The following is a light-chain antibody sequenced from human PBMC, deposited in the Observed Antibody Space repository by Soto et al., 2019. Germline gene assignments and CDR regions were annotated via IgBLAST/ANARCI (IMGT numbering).Light chain of an antibody. CDR3: QHYYTWPLT. CDR1: QSISSF. Sequence: EMVMTQSPATLSVSPGERVTLSCRASQSISSFLAWYQQKPGQAPRLLMYGASTRATGIPARFSGSGSGAEFTLTISSLQSEDFAVYYCQHYYTWPLTFGGGTNVEIK. J-gene: IGKJ4*01. V-gene: IGKV3-15*01. CDR2: GAS.